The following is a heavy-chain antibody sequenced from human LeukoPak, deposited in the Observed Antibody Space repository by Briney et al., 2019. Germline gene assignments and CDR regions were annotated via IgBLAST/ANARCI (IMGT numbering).Heavy chain of an antibody. CDR2: ISSSGSII. CDR1: GFTFSGYE. Sequence: GGSLRLSCAASGFTFSGYEMNWVRQAPGKGLEWVSYISSSGSIIYYADSVKGRFTISRDNAKNSLYLQMNSLRAEDTAVYYCARDDAGYSSGWYWVDWGQGTLVTVSS. CDR3: ARDDAGYSSGWYWVD. V-gene: IGHV3-48*03. D-gene: IGHD6-19*01. J-gene: IGHJ4*02.